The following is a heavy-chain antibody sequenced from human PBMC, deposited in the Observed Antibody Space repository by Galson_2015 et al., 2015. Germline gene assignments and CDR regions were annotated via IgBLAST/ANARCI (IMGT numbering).Heavy chain of an antibody. CDR1: GFTFSSYS. J-gene: IGHJ6*02. Sequence: SLRLSCAASGFTFSSYSMNWVRRAPGKGLEWVSYISSSSSTIYYADSVKGRFTISRDNAKNSLYLQMNSLRDEDTAVYYCARDPGQLHRPNYYYYGMDVWGQGTTVTVSS. CDR3: ARDPGQLHRPNYYYYGMDV. D-gene: IGHD2-2*01. V-gene: IGHV3-48*02. CDR2: ISSSSSTI.